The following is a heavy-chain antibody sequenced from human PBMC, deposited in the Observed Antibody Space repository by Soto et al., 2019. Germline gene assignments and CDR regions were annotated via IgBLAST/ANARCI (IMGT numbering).Heavy chain of an antibody. CDR3: ARVFRWSSSSWGFDY. Sequence: QVQLVQSGAEVKKPGASVKVSCKASGYTFLSYGITWVRQAPGQGLEWMGWISAYNAHTNYGQKFQDRVSMTTDTSSNTAYLEVRSLRSDDTAFYFCARVFRWSSSSWGFDYWGQGTLVNVSS. V-gene: IGHV1-18*01. J-gene: IGHJ4*02. CDR2: ISAYNAHT. D-gene: IGHD6-6*01. CDR1: GYTFLSYG.